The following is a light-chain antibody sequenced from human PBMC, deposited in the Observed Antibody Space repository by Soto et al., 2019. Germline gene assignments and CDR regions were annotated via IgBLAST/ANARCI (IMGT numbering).Light chain of an antibody. CDR1: QSVSSY. CDR3: QQRQYWPPIT. CDR2: DTS. Sequence: VLTQSPATLSLSPGERATLSCRASQSVSSYLAWYQQKPGQAPRLLIYDTSNRATGVTARFSGSGSGTDFNLTISSLEPEDCAIYYCQQRQYWPPITFGQGTRLEI. J-gene: IGKJ5*01. V-gene: IGKV3-11*01.